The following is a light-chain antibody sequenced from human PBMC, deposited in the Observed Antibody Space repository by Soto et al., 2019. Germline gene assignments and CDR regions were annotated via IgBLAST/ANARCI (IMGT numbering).Light chain of an antibody. Sequence: DIQMTQSPSTLSASVGDRVTITCRASESISNWLAWYQQKPGKAPKLLIYDASSLDSGVPSRFSGSGSGTDFTLTVSSLQPDDSATYYCQQYNRYSPWTFGQGTKVDIK. CDR2: DAS. CDR3: QQYNRYSPWT. CDR1: ESISNW. V-gene: IGKV1-5*01. J-gene: IGKJ1*01.